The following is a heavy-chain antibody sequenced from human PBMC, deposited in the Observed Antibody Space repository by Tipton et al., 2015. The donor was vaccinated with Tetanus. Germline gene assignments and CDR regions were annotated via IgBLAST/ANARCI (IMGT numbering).Heavy chain of an antibody. J-gene: IGHJ6*02. CDR2: ISSSSSTI. Sequence: SLRLSCAASGFTFSSYSMNWVRQAPGKGLEWVSYISSSSSTIYYADSVKGRFTISRDNAKNSLYLQMNSLRDEDTAVYYCAREQQLPTLYYYYGMDVWGQGTTVTVSS. V-gene: IGHV3-48*02. D-gene: IGHD6-13*01. CDR1: GFTFSSYS. CDR3: AREQQLPTLYYYYGMDV.